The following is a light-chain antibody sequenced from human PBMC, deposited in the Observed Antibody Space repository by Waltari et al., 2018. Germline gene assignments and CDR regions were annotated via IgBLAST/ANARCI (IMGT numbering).Light chain of an antibody. CDR1: SSDLGGYTY. V-gene: IGLV2-11*01. CDR3: CSYAGSYTWV. CDR2: DVS. Sequence: QSALTQPRPVSGSPRQSVTISCTGTSSDLGGYTYVSWYQQHPGKAPKLMIYDVSKRPSGVPDRFSGSKSGNTASLTISGLQAEDEADYYCCSYAGSYTWVFGGGTKLTVL. J-gene: IGLJ3*02.